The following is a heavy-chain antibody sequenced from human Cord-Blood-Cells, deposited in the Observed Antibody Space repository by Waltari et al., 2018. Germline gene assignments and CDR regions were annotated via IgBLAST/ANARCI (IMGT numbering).Heavy chain of an antibody. CDR2: INPNSGGT. D-gene: IGHD2-2*01. Sequence: QVQLVQSGAEVKKPGASVKVSCKASGYTFTGYYMHWVRQAPGQGLEWMGWINPNSGGTTYAQRFQGRVTMTGDTSISTAYRELSRLRSDDTAVYYCARVWLGPEIVVVPAPPYYYYYMDVWGKGTTVTVSS. CDR1: GYTFTGYY. CDR3: ARVWLGPEIVVVPAPPYYYYYMDV. V-gene: IGHV1-2*02. J-gene: IGHJ6*03.